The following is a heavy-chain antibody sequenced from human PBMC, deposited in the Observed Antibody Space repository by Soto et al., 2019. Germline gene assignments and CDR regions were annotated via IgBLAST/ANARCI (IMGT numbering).Heavy chain of an antibody. V-gene: IGHV3-53*04. Sequence: PGGSLRLSCAASGFTVSSNYMSWVRQASGKGLEWVSVIYSGGSTYYADSVKGRFTISRHNSKNTLYLQMNSLSAEDTAVYYCASGNRGWYSAYYYYGRDVCGQGTTVSVSS. CDR1: GFTVSSNY. CDR3: ASGNRGWYSAYYYYGRDV. CDR2: IYSGGST. J-gene: IGHJ6*02. D-gene: IGHD6-19*01.